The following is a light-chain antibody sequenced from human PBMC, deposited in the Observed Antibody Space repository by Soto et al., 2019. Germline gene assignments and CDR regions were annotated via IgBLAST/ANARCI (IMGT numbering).Light chain of an antibody. V-gene: IGLV2-14*01. CDR3: LLNYSGARGV. J-gene: IGLJ1*01. Sequence: QSALTQPASVSGSPGQSITISCTGTSSDVGGYNYVSWYQQHPGKAPKLMIYAVSNRPSGVSTRFSGSKSGNTASLTISGLQAEDEAEYFCLLNYSGARGVFGPGTKVTVL. CDR1: SSDVGGYNY. CDR2: AVS.